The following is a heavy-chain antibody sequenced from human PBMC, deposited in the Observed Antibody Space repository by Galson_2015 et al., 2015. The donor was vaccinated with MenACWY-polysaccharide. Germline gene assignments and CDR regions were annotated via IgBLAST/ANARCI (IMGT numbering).Heavy chain of an antibody. CDR3: ARAAYGSTKSCVYNERDG. Sequence: SLRLSCAASGFTFSSYEMNWVRQAPGKGLEWVSYISSSGRIIYYADSVKGRFTISRDNAKNSLFLQTNSLRAEDTAVYYCARAAYGSTKSCVYNERDGWGQGTTVTVS. CDR1: GFTFSSYE. V-gene: IGHV3-48*03. CDR2: ISSSGRII. D-gene: IGHD2-2*01. J-gene: IGHJ6*02.